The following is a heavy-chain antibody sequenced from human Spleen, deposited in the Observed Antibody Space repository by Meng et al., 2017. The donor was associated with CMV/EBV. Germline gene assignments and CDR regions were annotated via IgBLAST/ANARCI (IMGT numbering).Heavy chain of an antibody. J-gene: IGHJ4*02. V-gene: IGHV3-21*01. Sequence: GESLKISCAASGFTFSSYAMSWVRQAPGKGLEWVSSISTGSDYMYYADSVKGRFTISRDNAKNSLYLQLNSLRAEDSAVYYCARAGPIRPLDYWGQGTLVTVSS. CDR2: ISTGSDYM. CDR1: GFTFSSYA. CDR3: ARAGPIRPLDY.